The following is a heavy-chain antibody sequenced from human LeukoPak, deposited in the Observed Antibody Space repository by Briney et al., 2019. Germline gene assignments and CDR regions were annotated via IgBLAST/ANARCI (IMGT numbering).Heavy chain of an antibody. Sequence: ASVKASCKASGYTFTSYGISWVRQTPGQELEWMGWISVYNGNTNYAQKLQGRVTMTTDTSTSTAYMELRSLRSDDTAVYYCASPYCSGGTCYAHDAFDIWGQGTMVTVSS. CDR3: ASPYCSGGTCYAHDAFDI. CDR1: GYTFTSYG. V-gene: IGHV1-18*01. CDR2: ISVYNGNT. D-gene: IGHD2-15*01. J-gene: IGHJ3*02.